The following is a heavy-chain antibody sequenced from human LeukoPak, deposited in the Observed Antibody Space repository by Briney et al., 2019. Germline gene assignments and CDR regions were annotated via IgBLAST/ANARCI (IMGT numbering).Heavy chain of an antibody. CDR1: GGSISNYY. J-gene: IGHJ4*02. CDR2: IYYTGST. Sequence: SETLSLTCTVSGGSISNYYWSWIRQPPGKGLEWIGYIYYTGSTNYNPSLKSRVTMSVDTSKNQFSLELSSVTAADTAVYYCARRGSYGASLWGQGTLVTVSS. V-gene: IGHV4-59*08. D-gene: IGHD4-17*01. CDR3: ARRGSYGASL.